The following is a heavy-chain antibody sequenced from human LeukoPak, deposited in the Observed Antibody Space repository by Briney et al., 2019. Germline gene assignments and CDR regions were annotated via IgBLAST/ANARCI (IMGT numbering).Heavy chain of an antibody. V-gene: IGHV7-4-1*01. CDR2: INTNTGDP. D-gene: IGHD3-10*01. J-gene: IGHJ4*02. CDR1: GYTFTSYD. Sequence: ASVKVSCKASGYTFTSYDINWVRQAPGQGLEWVGWINTNTGDPIYARGFKGRFVLSVDKSVNTAYLEIASLKNEDNAVYYCARSSRGVIGLLDYWGQGTLVTVSS. CDR3: ARSSRGVIGLLDY.